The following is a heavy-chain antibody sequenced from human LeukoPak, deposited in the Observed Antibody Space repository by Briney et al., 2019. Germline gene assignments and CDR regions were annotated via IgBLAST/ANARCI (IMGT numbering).Heavy chain of an antibody. CDR1: GGSISSSTYY. CDR3: ARHPGYSYAIDY. V-gene: IGHV4-39*01. J-gene: IGHJ4*02. D-gene: IGHD5-18*01. CDR2: FYYSGNT. Sequence: SETLSLTCTVSGGSISSSTYYWGWIRQPPGMGLEWIGTFYYSGNTYYNSSLKSRLTISVDTSKNQFSLKLSSVTVADTAVYYCARHPGYSYAIDYWGQGILVTVSS.